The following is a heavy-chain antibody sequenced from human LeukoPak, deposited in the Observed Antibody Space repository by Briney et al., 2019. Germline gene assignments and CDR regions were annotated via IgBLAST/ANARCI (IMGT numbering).Heavy chain of an antibody. J-gene: IGHJ4*02. D-gene: IGHD2-21*02. CDR1: SGSIGSYY. Sequence: SETLSLTCTVSSGSIGSYYWSWIRQPPGKGLEWIGYIYYSGNTNYNPSLKSRVTISVDTSKNQFSLKLSSVTAADTAVYYCARRRLAYCGGDCYPRLYYFDYWGQGTLVTVSS. CDR3: ARRRLAYCGGDCYPRLYYFDY. CDR2: IYYSGNT. V-gene: IGHV4-59*12.